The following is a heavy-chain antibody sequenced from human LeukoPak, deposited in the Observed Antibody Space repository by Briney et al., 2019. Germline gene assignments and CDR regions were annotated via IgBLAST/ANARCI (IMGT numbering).Heavy chain of an antibody. Sequence: GGSLRLSCAASGFTFSDYYMSWIRKAPGKGLEWVSYISLSGSTIHYTDSVKGRFTISSDNARASLFLQMNSLRAEDTAVYYCARERSFYGANLAVDYWGQGTLVTVSS. D-gene: IGHD4/OR15-4a*01. CDR1: GFTFSDYY. CDR3: ARERSFYGANLAVDY. CDR2: ISLSGSTI. V-gene: IGHV3-11*01. J-gene: IGHJ4*02.